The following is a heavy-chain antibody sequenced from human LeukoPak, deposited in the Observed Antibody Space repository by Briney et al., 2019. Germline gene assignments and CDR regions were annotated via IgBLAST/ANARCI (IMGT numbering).Heavy chain of an antibody. D-gene: IGHD6-19*01. Sequence: DPSETLSLTCTVSGGSISTYYWSWIRQPPGKGLEWIGYIYYSGSTNYNPSLKSRVTISVDTSKNQFSLKLSSVTAADTAVYYCGRSSGWYGAEYSQHWGQGTLVTVSS. CDR1: GGSISTYY. CDR3: GRSSGWYGAEYSQH. CDR2: IYYSGST. J-gene: IGHJ1*01. V-gene: IGHV4-59*01.